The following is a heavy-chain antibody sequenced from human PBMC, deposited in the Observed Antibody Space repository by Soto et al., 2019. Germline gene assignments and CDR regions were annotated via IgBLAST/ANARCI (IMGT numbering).Heavy chain of an antibody. CDR3: ARGLDYDSSAFYFFF. Sequence: SVKVSCKASGGTFSRYALNWVRQAPGQGPEWMGGIVPMFGKANYAQKFQGRVTITADESTSTAYMELSSLRSEDTAMYHCARGLDYDSSAFYFFFWGQGTLVTVSS. CDR1: GGTFSRYA. D-gene: IGHD3-22*01. V-gene: IGHV1-69*13. CDR2: IVPMFGKA. J-gene: IGHJ4*02.